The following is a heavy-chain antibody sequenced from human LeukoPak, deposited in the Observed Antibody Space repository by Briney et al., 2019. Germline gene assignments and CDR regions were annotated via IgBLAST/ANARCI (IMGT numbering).Heavy chain of an antibody. CDR1: GFTFSSHA. Sequence: QAGGSLRLSCAASGFTFSSHAMSWVRQAPGKGLEWVAFIRYDGSNKYYADSVKGRFTISRDNSKNTLYLQMNSLRAEDTAVYYCAKDRHYYDSSGYGYWGQGTLVTVSS. V-gene: IGHV3-30*02. J-gene: IGHJ4*02. CDR3: AKDRHYYDSSGYGY. D-gene: IGHD3-22*01. CDR2: IRYDGSNK.